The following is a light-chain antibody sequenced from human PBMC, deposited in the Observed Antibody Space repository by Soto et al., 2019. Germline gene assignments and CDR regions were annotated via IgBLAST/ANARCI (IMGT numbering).Light chain of an antibody. CDR1: QSAGNF. J-gene: IGKJ5*01. V-gene: IGKV3D-15*01. Sequence: EIVTTQSPSALSVTPGETASLSCRASQSAGNFLAWYQQKPGQAPRLLIYYISTRATGIPARFSGSGSGTEFTLTINSLQSEDSAVYYCQKHNQWPITSGQPARLEI. CDR2: YIS. CDR3: QKHNQWPIT.